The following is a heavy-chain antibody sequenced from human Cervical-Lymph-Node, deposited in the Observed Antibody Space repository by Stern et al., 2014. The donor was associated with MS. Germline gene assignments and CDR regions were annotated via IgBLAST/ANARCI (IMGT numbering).Heavy chain of an antibody. V-gene: IGHV1-69*09. CDR2: IIPILGIA. CDR1: GGTFSSYA. Sequence: VHLVESGAEVKKPGSSVKVSCKASGGTFSSYAISWVRQAPGQGLEWMGRIIPILGIANYAQKFQGRVTITADKSTSTAYMELSSLRSEDTAVYYCARAVVYYYGMDVWGQGTTVTVSS. CDR3: ARAVVYYYGMDV. J-gene: IGHJ6*02.